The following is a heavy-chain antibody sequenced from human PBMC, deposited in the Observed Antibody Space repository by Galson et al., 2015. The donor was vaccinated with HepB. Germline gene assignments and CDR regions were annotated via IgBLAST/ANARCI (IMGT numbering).Heavy chain of an antibody. J-gene: IGHJ4*02. Sequence: LTCTVSGGSITSSSYNWAWIRQPPGKGLEWIGNFYYSGSTYYNPSLKSRVTISVDTSKNQFSLSLNSVTAADTAVYYCARRGVGTSMVDYWGQGTLVTVS. CDR2: FYYSGST. CDR1: GGSITSSSYN. V-gene: IGHV4-39*01. CDR3: ARRGVGTSMVDY. D-gene: IGHD5-18*01.